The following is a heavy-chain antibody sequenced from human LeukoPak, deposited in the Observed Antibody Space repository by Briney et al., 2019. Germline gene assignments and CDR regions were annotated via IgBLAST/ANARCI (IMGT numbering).Heavy chain of an antibody. CDR2: FDPEDGET. CDR3: AIGLWGVHWFDP. J-gene: IGHJ5*02. V-gene: IGHV1-24*01. Sequence: ASVKVSCKVSGYTLTELSMHCVRQAPGKGLEWMGGFDPEDGETIYAQKFQGRVTMTEDTSTDTAYMELSSLRYEDTAVYYCAIGLWGVHWFDPWGQGTPVTVSS. CDR1: GYTLTELS. D-gene: IGHD3-10*01.